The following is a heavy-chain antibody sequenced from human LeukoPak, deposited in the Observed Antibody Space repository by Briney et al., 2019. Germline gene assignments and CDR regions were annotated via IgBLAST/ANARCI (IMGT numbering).Heavy chain of an antibody. CDR3: ARDWNSYGKVFDY. CDR1: GCTLSSYW. V-gene: IGHV3-7*01. Sequence: GGSLKLSCTDSGCTLSSYWMSWVRQAPGKGLEWVANIKEDGREIYYVDSVKGRFTISRDNAKNSLYLQMNSLRAEDTAIYYCARDWNSYGKVFDYWGQGTLVTVSS. D-gene: IGHD5-18*01. J-gene: IGHJ4*02. CDR2: IKEDGREI.